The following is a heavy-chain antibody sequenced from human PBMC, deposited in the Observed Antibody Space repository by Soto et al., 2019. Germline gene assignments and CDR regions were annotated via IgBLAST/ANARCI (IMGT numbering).Heavy chain of an antibody. CDR1: KISLSNARMG. Sequence: GPPLVNDTRTRTPTYTETKISLSNARMGVSWIRQPPGKALEWLAHIFSNDEKSYSTSLKSRLTISKDTSKSQVVLTMTNMDPVDTATYYCARIAYYYDSSGYNYCFEYWGPGT. CDR2: IFSNDEK. J-gene: IGHJ4*02. D-gene: IGHD3-22*01. V-gene: IGHV2-26*01. CDR3: ARIAYYYDSSGYNYCFEY.